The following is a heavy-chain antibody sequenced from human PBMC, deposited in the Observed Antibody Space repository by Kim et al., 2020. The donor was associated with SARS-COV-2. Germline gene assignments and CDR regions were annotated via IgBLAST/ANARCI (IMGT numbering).Heavy chain of an antibody. Sequence: GGSLRLSCAASGFTFSSFTMNWVRQAPGKGLEWVSSSSSGGDIYYADSMKGRFTISRDNTKNSLYLQMSSLRAEDTAVYYCARLYSGSLFDFWGQGTLVT. CDR3: ARLYSGSLFDF. V-gene: IGHV3-21*01. CDR1: GFTFSSFT. CDR2: SSSGGDI. J-gene: IGHJ4*02. D-gene: IGHD5-12*01.